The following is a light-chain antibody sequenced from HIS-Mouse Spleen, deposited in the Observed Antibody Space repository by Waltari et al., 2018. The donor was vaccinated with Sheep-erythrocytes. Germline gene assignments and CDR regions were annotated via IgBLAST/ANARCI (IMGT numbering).Light chain of an antibody. CDR1: QSISSW. CDR2: KAS. Sequence: TITCRASQSISSWLAWYQQKPGKAPKLLTYKASSLESGVPSRFSGSGSGTEFTLTISSLQPDDFATYYCQQYNSYPLTFGGGTKVEIK. J-gene: IGKJ4*01. CDR3: QQYNSYPLT. V-gene: IGKV1-5*03.